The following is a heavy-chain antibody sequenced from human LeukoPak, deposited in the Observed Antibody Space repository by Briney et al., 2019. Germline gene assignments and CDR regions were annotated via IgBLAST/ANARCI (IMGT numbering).Heavy chain of an antibody. V-gene: IGHV1-2*02. CDR3: ARDAHIVATIWYFDY. J-gene: IGHJ4*02. CDR1: GYTFAGYY. D-gene: IGHD5-12*01. Sequence: GASVKVSCKASGYTFAGYYMHWVRQAPGQGLEWMGWINPNSGGTNYAQKFQGRVTMTRDTSISTAYMELSRLRSDDTAVYYCARDAHIVATIWYFDYWGQGTLVTVSS. CDR2: INPNSGGT.